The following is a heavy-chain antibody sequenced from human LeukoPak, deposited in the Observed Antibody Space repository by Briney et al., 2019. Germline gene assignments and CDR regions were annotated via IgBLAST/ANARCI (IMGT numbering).Heavy chain of an antibody. V-gene: IGHV4-31*03. J-gene: IGHJ4*02. D-gene: IGHD4-23*01. CDR3: ARYGGNSLDY. CDR1: GGSIGSVGYY. CDR2: IYDSGST. Sequence: SETLSPTCTVSGGSIGSVGYYWSWIRQHPGKGLEWIGYIYDSGSTYYNPSLKSRVIIPVDTSKNQFSLKLSSVTAADTAVYYCARYGGNSLDYWGQGTLVTVSS.